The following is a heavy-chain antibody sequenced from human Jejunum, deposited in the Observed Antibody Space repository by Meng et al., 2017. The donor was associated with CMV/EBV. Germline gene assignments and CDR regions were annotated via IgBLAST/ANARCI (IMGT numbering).Heavy chain of an antibody. CDR3: ARDGLNERYFDY. CDR1: GYTFTTNN. Sequence: QVRLVQSGSELKKPGASVKVSCKASGYTFTTNNLIWVRQAPGQGPEWMGWINTNTGNPTYARDLTGRFVFSSDTSVSTAYLQISSLKAEDTAVYYCARDGLNERYFDYWGQGTLVTVSS. CDR2: INTNTGNP. V-gene: IGHV7-4-1*02. J-gene: IGHJ4*02.